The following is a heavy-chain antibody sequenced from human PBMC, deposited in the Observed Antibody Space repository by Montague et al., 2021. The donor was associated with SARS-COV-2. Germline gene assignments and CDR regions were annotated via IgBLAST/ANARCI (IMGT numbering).Heavy chain of an antibody. J-gene: IGHJ6*02. D-gene: IGHD3-16*01. V-gene: IGHV3-21*06. Sequence: SLRLSCAASGFTFSSHGFNWVRQAPGKGLEWVSSISSASDYICYATSVKGRFTTSRDNVKNSLYLERNSLRVEDTAVYYCTREKGLDGMDVWGQGTTVTVS. CDR3: TREKGLDGMDV. CDR1: GFTFSSHG. CDR2: ISSASDYI.